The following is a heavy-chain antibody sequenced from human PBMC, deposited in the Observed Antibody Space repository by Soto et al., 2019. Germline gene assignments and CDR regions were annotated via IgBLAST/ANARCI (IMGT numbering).Heavy chain of an antibody. CDR2: IYYSGST. Sequence: SETLSLTCTVSGGSVSSGSYYWSWIRQPPGKGLEWIGYIYYSGSTNYNPSLKSRVTISVDTSKNQFSLKLSSVTAADTAVYYCARDSGYAWTIDYYYGMDVWGQGTTVTVSS. CDR3: ARDSGYAWTIDYYYGMDV. CDR1: GGSVSSGSYY. V-gene: IGHV4-61*01. J-gene: IGHJ6*02. D-gene: IGHD5-12*01.